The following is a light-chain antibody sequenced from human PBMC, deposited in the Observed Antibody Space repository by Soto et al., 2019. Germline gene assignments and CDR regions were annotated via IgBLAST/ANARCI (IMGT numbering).Light chain of an antibody. CDR3: QQYNSWPPIT. Sequence: EIVMTQSPATLSVSPGERATLSCRASQSVSSLLAWYQQKLGQAPRLLIYGASTRATGIPARFSGSGSGTEFTLTISSLQSEDVAVYYCQQYNSWPPITFGPGTKVDMK. CDR1: QSVSSL. J-gene: IGKJ3*01. V-gene: IGKV3-15*01. CDR2: GAS.